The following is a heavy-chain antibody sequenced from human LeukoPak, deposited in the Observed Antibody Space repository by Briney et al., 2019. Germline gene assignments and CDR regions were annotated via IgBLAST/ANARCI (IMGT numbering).Heavy chain of an antibody. J-gene: IGHJ3*02. V-gene: IGHV3-21*01. Sequence: GGSLRLSCAASGFTFSDYSMNWVRQAPGKGLEWVSSISSSSSYIYYADSVKGRFTISRDNAKNSLYLEMNSLRAEDTAVYNCASSGYYEGVDFDIWGQGTMVTVSS. CDR1: GFTFSDYS. CDR2: ISSSSSYI. D-gene: IGHD3-22*01. CDR3: ASSGYYEGVDFDI.